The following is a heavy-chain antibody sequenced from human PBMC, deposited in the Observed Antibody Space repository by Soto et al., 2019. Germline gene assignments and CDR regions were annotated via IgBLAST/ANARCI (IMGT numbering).Heavy chain of an antibody. J-gene: IGHJ5*02. V-gene: IGHV1-69*01. CDR3: ARDSADTAMDYYWFDP. Sequence: QVQLVQSGAEVKKPGSSVKVSCKASGGTFSSYAISWVRQAPGQGLEWMGGIIPIFGTANYAQKFQGSVTITADESTSTAYMELSSLRAEDTAVYYCARDSADTAMDYYWFDPWGQGTLVTVSS. D-gene: IGHD5-18*01. CDR1: GGTFSSYA. CDR2: IIPIFGTA.